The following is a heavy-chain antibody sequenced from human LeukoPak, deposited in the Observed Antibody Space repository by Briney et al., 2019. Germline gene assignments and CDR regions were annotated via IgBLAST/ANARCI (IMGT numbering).Heavy chain of an antibody. V-gene: IGHV1-2*02. CDR1: GYTFTGYY. Sequence: ASVKVSCKASGYTFTGYYMHWVRQAPGQGLEWMGWINPNSGGTNYAQKFQGRVTMTRDTSISTACMELSRLRSDDTAVYYCARERWRYGSGSYWDYWGQGTLVAVSS. J-gene: IGHJ4*02. CDR3: ARERWRYGSGSYWDY. D-gene: IGHD3-10*01. CDR2: INPNSGGT.